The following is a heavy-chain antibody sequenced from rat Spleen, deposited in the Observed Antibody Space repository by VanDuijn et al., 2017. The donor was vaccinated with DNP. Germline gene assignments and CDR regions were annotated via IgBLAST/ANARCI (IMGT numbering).Heavy chain of an antibody. Sequence: EVQLVESGGGLVQPGRSLKLSCAASGFSFRNYYMAWVRQTTTRGLEWVAIISHSDDTTYYPDSVRGRFTISRDNAESSLYLQMGSLKSEDTATYYCAREQHYHFDYWGQGVMVTVSS. CDR2: ISHSDDTT. J-gene: IGHJ2*01. V-gene: IGHV5-25*01. D-gene: IGHD1-10*01. CDR1: GFSFRNYY. CDR3: AREQHYHFDY.